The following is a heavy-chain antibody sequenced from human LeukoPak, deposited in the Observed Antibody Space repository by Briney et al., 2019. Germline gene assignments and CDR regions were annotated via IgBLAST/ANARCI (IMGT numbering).Heavy chain of an antibody. CDR3: AKVDCLGSCYRYYFDY. CDR2: ISYDGSNK. CDR1: GFTFSSYG. V-gene: IGHV3-30*18. Sequence: GGSRRLSCAASGFTFSSYGMHWVRQAPGKGLEWVAVISYDGSNKYYADSVKGRFTISRDNSKNTLHLQMNSLRAEDTAVYYCAKVDCLGSCYRYYFDYWGQGTLVTVSS. D-gene: IGHD2-15*01. J-gene: IGHJ4*02.